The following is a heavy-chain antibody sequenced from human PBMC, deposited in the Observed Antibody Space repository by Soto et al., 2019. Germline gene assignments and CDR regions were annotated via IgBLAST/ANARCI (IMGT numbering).Heavy chain of an antibody. CDR1: GGTFSSYA. J-gene: IGHJ5*02. V-gene: IGHV1-69*12. CDR2: IIPIFGTA. D-gene: IGHD2-15*01. CDR3: GREGGAYWVVVVAASDPNWFDR. Sequence: QVQLVQSGAEVKKPGSSVKVSCKASGGTFSSYAISWVRQAPGQGLEWMGGIIPIFGTANYAQKFQGRVTITANEYTNKAHMELRSLRYEDTAVYYWGREGGAYWVVVVAASDPNWFDRWGQGTLVTVSS.